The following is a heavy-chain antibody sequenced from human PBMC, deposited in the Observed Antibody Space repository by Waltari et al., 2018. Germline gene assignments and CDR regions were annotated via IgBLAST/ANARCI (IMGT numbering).Heavy chain of an antibody. V-gene: IGHV4-39*01. CDR1: GGSISSSSYY. CDR3: VGDSSGPDSFDY. D-gene: IGHD3-22*01. CDR2: IYYSGST. Sequence: QLQLQESGPGLVKPSETLSLTCTVSGGSISSSSYYWGWIRQPPGKGLAWIGSIYYSGSTYDNPSLKSRVTISVDTSKNQFSRKLSSVTAADTAVYYCVGDSSGPDSFDYWGQGTLVTVSS. J-gene: IGHJ4*02.